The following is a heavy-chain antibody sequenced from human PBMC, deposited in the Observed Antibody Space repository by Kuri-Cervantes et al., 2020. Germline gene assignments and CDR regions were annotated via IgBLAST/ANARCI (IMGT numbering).Heavy chain of an antibody. CDR1: GVAFSSYD. CDR3: ARGYTWIQLWTYYFDY. Sequence: GGSLRLSCVASGVAFSSYDMHWVRQATGKGLEWVSAIGTAGDTYYPGSVKGRFTISRENAKNSLYLQMNSLRAEDTAVYYCARGYTWIQLWTYYFDYWGQGTLVTVSS. CDR2: IGTAGDT. V-gene: IGHV3-13*01. D-gene: IGHD5-18*01. J-gene: IGHJ4*02.